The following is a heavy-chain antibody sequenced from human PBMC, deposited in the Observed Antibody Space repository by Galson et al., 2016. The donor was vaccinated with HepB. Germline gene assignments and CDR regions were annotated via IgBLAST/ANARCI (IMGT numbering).Heavy chain of an antibody. CDR3: ARGGYDFWSGFFRLFDS. V-gene: IGHV3-33*01. D-gene: IGHD3-3*01. Sequence: SLRLSCAASGFTFSSYGIHWVRQAPGKGLEWVAVIWYDGSNKYYADSVKGRFTISRDNSKNTLYLQMNSLRAEDTAVYYCARGGYDFWSGFFRLFDSWGQGTLVTVSS. CDR2: IWYDGSNK. CDR1: GFTFSSYG. J-gene: IGHJ4*02.